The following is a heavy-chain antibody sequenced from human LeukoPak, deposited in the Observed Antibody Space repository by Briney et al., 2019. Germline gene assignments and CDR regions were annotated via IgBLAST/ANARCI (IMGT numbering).Heavy chain of an antibody. CDR1: GFTFSSYA. V-gene: IGHV3-23*01. CDR2: LSVSGGDT. CDR3: AKSDVLAAVYYGMDV. Sequence: PGGSLRLSCAASGFTFSSYAINWVRQAPGRGLEWRSVLSVSGGDTYYADSVKGRFTISRDNSKNTLYLQMNSLRAEDTAIYYCAKSDVLAAVYYGMDVWGQGTRVTVSS. D-gene: IGHD6-13*01. J-gene: IGHJ6*02.